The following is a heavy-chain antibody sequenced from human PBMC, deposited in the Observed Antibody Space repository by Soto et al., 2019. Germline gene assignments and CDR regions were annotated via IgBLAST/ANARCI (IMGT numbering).Heavy chain of an antibody. Sequence: SVQVSCKSSGFTFTSSAVQWVRQARGQRLEWIGWIVVGSGNTNYAQKFQERVTITRDMSTSTAYMELSSLRSEDTAVYYCAASIAARNFDYWGQGTLVTVSS. D-gene: IGHD6-6*01. CDR1: GFTFTSSA. CDR3: AASIAARNFDY. J-gene: IGHJ4*02. V-gene: IGHV1-58*01. CDR2: IVVGSGNT.